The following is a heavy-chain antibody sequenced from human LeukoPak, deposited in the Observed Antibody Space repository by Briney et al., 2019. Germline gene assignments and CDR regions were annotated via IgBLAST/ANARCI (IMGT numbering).Heavy chain of an antibody. CDR1: GYTFTSYY. CDR3: ARDPRFGEFNNAFDI. D-gene: IGHD3-10*02. V-gene: IGHV1-46*01. J-gene: IGHJ3*02. Sequence: ASVKVSCKASGYTFTSYYMHWVRQAPGEGLEWMGIINPSGGSTNYAQKFQGRVTIIADESTSTAYMELSSLRSEDTAVYYCARDPRFGEFNNAFDIWGQGTMVTVSS. CDR2: INPSGGST.